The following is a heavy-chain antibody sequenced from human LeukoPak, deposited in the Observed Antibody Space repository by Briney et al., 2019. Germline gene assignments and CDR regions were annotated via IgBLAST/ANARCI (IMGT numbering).Heavy chain of an antibody. CDR3: ASGSGSYRTPYYYMDV. Sequence: GGSLRLSCAASGFTVSSNYLSWVRQAPGKGLEWVSVIYSGGSTYYADSVKGRFTISRDNSKNTLYLQMNSLRAEDTAVYYCASGSGSYRTPYYYMDVWGTGTTVTVSS. J-gene: IGHJ6*03. CDR1: GFTVSSNY. V-gene: IGHV3-53*01. CDR2: IYSGGST. D-gene: IGHD3-10*01.